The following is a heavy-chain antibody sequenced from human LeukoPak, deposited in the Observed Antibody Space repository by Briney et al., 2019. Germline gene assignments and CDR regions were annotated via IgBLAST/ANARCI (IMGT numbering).Heavy chain of an antibody. V-gene: IGHV3-48*01. CDR1: GLTFSTYS. J-gene: IGHJ5*02. CDR3: ARAAQPGFDP. D-gene: IGHD1-14*01. Sequence: GGSLRLPCGASGLTFSTYSMNWVRQAPGQGLEWVSYISSDSGTIYYADSVKGRFTISRDNAKKSLYLQMNSLRAEDTAVYYCARAAQPGFDPWGQGTLVTVSS. CDR2: ISSDSGTI.